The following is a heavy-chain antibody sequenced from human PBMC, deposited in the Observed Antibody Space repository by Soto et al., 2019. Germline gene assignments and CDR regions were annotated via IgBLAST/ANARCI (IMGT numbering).Heavy chain of an antibody. CDR1: GYSFTSYW. D-gene: IGHD3-3*01. V-gene: IGHV5-51*01. CDR2: IYPGDSDT. J-gene: IGHJ3*02. CDR3: ARSHPRFGVVISRHDAFEI. Sequence: GESLKISCKGSGYSFTSYWIGWVRQMPGKGLEWMGIIYPGDSDTRYSPSFQGQVTISADKSISTAYLQWSSLKASDTAMYYCARSHPRFGVVISRHDAFEIWGQGTMVTVSS.